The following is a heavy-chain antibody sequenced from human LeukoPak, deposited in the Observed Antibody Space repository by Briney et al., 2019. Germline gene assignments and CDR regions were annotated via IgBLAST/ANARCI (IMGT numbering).Heavy chain of an antibody. CDR3: APNDILTGYCPY. V-gene: IGHV4-39*01. CDR1: GGSISSSSYY. D-gene: IGHD3-9*01. J-gene: IGHJ4*02. Sequence: SETLSPTCTVSGGSISSSSYYWGWIRQPPGKGLEWIGSIYYSGSTYYNPSLKSRVTISVDTSKNQFSLKLSSVTAADTAVYYCAPNDILTGYCPYWGQGTLVTVSS. CDR2: IYYSGST.